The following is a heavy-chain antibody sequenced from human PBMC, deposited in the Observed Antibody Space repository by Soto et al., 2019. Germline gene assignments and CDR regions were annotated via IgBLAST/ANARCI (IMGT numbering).Heavy chain of an antibody. CDR2: INHSGST. J-gene: IGHJ5*02. CDR1: GGSFSGYY. Sequence: SETLSLTCAVYGGSFSGYYWSWIRQPPGKGLEWIGEINHSGSTNYNPSLKSRVTISVDTSKNQFSLKLSSVTAADTAVYYCARRRIDFWSSLGGWFDPWGQGTLVTVSS. V-gene: IGHV4-34*01. CDR3: ARRRIDFWSSLGGWFDP. D-gene: IGHD3-3*01.